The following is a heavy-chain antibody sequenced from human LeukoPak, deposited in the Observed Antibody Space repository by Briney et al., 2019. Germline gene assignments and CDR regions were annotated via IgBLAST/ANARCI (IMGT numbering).Heavy chain of an antibody. CDR2: ISWNSGSI. D-gene: IGHD4-17*01. CDR3: AKSGDYERPVFDY. J-gene: IGHJ4*02. V-gene: IGHV3-9*01. CDR1: GFTFDDYA. Sequence: PGRSLRLSCAASGFTFDDYAMHWVRQAPGKGLEWVSGISWNSGSIGYTDSVKGRFTTSRDNAKNSLYLQMNSLRAEDTALYYCAKSGDYERPVFDYWGQGTLVTVSS.